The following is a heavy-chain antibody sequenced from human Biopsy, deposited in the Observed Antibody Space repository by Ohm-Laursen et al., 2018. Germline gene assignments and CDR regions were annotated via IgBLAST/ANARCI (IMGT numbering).Heavy chain of an antibody. CDR1: GYTFTRYY. Sequence: GASVKVSCKASGYTFTRYYMHWVRQAPGQGLQWMGLINPSHGSTGSAQKFEGRFTMTRDTSTSTFYMALSSLRSEDTAIYYCARATLDYYDSNGYGADAFDIWGQGTMVTVSS. D-gene: IGHD3-22*01. CDR2: INPSHGST. CDR3: ARATLDYYDSNGYGADAFDI. J-gene: IGHJ3*02. V-gene: IGHV1-46*01.